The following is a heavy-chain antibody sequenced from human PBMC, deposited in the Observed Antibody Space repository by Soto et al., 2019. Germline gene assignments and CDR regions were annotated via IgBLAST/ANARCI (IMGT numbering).Heavy chain of an antibody. Sequence: PSVTLSLTCILAGRCISSYYWSCIWQPPGNGLVWIGYIYYSGSTNYNPSLKSRVTISVDTSKNQFSLKLSSVTAADTAVYYCAREGRGSSSSWYGGLPRSRLVDYYMDVWGKGTTVT. V-gene: IGHV4-59*01. D-gene: IGHD6-13*01. J-gene: IGHJ6*03. CDR1: GRCISSYY. CDR3: AREGRGSSSSWYGGLPRSRLVDYYMDV. CDR2: IYYSGST.